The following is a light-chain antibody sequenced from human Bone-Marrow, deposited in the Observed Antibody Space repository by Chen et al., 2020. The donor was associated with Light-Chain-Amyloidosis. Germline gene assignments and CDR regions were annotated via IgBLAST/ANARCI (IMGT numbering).Light chain of an antibody. CDR1: IPNIGSNT. CDR2: SNN. Sequence: SVLTQPPSASCTPGLRVTSSCSGTIPNIGSNTVNWYQQLPGTAPKLLIYSNNPRPSGVPDRFSGSKSGTSASLAISGLQSEDEADYYCAAWDDSLNGWVFGGGTKLTVL. CDR3: AAWDDSLNGWV. V-gene: IGLV1-44*01. J-gene: IGLJ3*02.